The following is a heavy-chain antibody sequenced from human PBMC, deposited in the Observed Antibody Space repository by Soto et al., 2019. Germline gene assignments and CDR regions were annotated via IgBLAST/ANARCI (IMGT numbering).Heavy chain of an antibody. CDR2: ISYEGSNT. D-gene: IGHD1-1*01. J-gene: IGHJ6*02. CDR1: GFTFGTYA. Sequence: GGSLRLSCVASGFTFGTYAIHWVLLAPGKGLQWVTLISYEGSNTYYADSVKGRFTVSRDNSKNTLYLQMNSLRPEDTGVYYCARVTPGNNLYYFYGLDVWGQGTSVTVYS. V-gene: IGHV3-30-3*01. CDR3: ARVTPGNNLYYFYGLDV.